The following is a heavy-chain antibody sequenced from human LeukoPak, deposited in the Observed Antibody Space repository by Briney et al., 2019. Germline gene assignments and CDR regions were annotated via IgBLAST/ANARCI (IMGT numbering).Heavy chain of an antibody. V-gene: IGHV4-34*01. CDR1: GGSISSYY. D-gene: IGHD3-10*01. CDR2: INRSGST. CDR3: AGSGGFHYYRSGSYQLPSCFDP. J-gene: IGHJ5*02. Sequence: SETLSLTCTVSGGSISSYYWSWIRQPPGKGLEWIGEINRSGSTNYNPSLKSRVSISVDTSKNQFSLRLSSVTAADTAVYYCAGSGGFHYYRSGSYQLPSCFDPWGQGTLVTVSS.